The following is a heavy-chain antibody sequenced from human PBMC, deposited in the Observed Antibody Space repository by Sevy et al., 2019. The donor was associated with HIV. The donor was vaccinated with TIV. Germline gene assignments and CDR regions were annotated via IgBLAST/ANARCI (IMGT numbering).Heavy chain of an antibody. CDR1: GFTFSSYP. V-gene: IGHV3-21*01. CDR3: VRAVPATDAFDI. J-gene: IGHJ3*02. D-gene: IGHD6-19*01. Sequence: GGSLRLSCAASGFTFSSYPMHWVRQAPGKGLEWVSSISGISNYIYYADSVKGRFSISRDNAKNSLYLQMNSLRAEDTAVFYCVRAVPATDAFDIWGQGTLVTVSS. CDR2: ISGISNYI.